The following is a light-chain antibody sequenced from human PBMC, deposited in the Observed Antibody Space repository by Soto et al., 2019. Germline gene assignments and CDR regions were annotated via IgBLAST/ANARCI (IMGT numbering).Light chain of an antibody. J-gene: IGKJ3*01. V-gene: IGKV1-27*01. CDR2: AAS. CDR3: QKYHSAPFT. CDR1: HAISNS. Sequence: DIQMTQSPSSLSASVGDRVTITCRASHAISNSLAWYQQKPGKVPKVLIYAASTLQSGVPSRFSGSGSGTDFTLTITSLQPEDVATYFCQKYHSAPFTFGPGTKLDIK.